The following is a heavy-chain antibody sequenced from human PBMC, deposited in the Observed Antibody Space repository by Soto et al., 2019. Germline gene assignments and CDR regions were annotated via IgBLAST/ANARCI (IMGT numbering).Heavy chain of an antibody. CDR3: AKLRDFVVLPAGILDY. CDR1: GVTFISYG. J-gene: IGHJ4*02. Sequence: VGSLRLSCAASGVTFISYGISWIRLSPGKGLEWVSVISGGGDTTYYTPSVKGRFTISRDDFRNTLYLQMNSLRTEDTAIYYCAKLRDFVVLPAGILDYWGPGALVTVSS. V-gene: IGHV3-23*01. CDR2: ISGGGDTT. D-gene: IGHD2-8*01.